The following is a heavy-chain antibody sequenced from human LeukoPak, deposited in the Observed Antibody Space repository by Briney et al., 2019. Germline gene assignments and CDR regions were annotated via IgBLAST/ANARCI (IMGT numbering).Heavy chain of an antibody. Sequence: GGSLRLSCAASGFTFSSYSMNWVRQAPGKGLEWVSSISSSSSYIYYADSVKGRFTVSRDNAKNSLYLQMNSLRAEDTAVYYCARDRGGSYYNAFDIWGQGTMVTVSS. CDR3: ARDRGGSYYNAFDI. CDR1: GFTFSSYS. J-gene: IGHJ3*02. V-gene: IGHV3-21*01. D-gene: IGHD1-26*01. CDR2: ISSSSSYI.